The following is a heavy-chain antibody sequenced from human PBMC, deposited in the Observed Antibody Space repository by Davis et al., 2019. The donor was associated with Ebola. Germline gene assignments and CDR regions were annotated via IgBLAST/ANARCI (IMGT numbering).Heavy chain of an antibody. D-gene: IGHD6-13*01. CDR2: IYYSGST. J-gene: IGHJ5*02. CDR3: ARLKQQLDPGWFDP. CDR1: GGSISSYY. Sequence: SETLSLTCTVSGGSISSYYWSWIRQPPGKGLEWIGYIYYSGSTYYNPSLKSRVTISVDTSKNQFSLKLTSVTAADTAVYYCARLKQQLDPGWFDPWGQGTLVTVSS. V-gene: IGHV4-59*08.